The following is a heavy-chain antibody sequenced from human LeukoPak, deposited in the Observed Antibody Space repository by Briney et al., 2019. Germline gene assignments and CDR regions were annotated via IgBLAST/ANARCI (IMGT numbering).Heavy chain of an antibody. CDR3: ARVVTATNYYYYYMDV. J-gene: IGHJ6*03. Sequence: SETLSLTCTVSGGSLSSYYWSWIRQPPGKGLEWIGYIYYSGSTNYNPSLKSRVTISVDTSKNQFSLKLSSVTAADTAVYYCARVVTATNYYYYYMDVWGKGTTVTVSS. CDR2: IYYSGST. CDR1: GGSLSSYY. D-gene: IGHD2-21*02. V-gene: IGHV4-59*01.